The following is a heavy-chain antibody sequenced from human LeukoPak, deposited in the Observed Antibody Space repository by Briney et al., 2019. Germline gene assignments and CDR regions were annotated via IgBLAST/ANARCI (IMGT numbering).Heavy chain of an antibody. CDR2: INHSGTT. V-gene: IGHV4-38-2*02. CDR1: SYSISSGYY. Sequence: SETLSLTCTVSSYSISSGYYWGWIRQSPGKGLEWIASINHSGTTYYNPSLKSRVTISVDTSKNQFSLKLTSVTAADTAVYYCGRDRPTGYYDYWGQGILVTVSS. CDR3: GRDRPTGYYDY. D-gene: IGHD3-9*01. J-gene: IGHJ4*02.